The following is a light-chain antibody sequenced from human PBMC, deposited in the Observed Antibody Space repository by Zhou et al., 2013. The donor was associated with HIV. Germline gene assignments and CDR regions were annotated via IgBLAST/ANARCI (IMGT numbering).Light chain of an antibody. Sequence: EIVLTQSPGTLSLSPGERATLSCRASQSVSNYLAWYQQKPGQAPRLLIYDASNRATGIPDRFSGSGSGTDFTLTISNLEPEDFAVYYCQQYGNSPWCSFGQGTTLEIK. V-gene: IGKV3-11*01. J-gene: IGKJ2*04. CDR1: QSVSNY. CDR3: QQYGNSPWCS. CDR2: DAS.